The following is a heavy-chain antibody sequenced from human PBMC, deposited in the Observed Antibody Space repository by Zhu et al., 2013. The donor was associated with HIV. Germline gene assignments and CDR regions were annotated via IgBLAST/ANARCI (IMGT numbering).Heavy chain of an antibody. CDR1: GGTFSSYT. D-gene: IGHD4-17*01. CDR2: IIPILGIA. J-gene: IGHJ5*02. Sequence: QVQLVQSGAEVKKPGSSVKVSCKASGGTFSSYTISWVRQAPGQGLEWMGRIIPILGIANYAQKFQGRVTITADKSTSTAYMELSSLRSEDTAVYYCARDPFLDGDYELFRFDPWGQGTLVTVSS. V-gene: IGHV1-69*08. CDR3: ARDPFLDGDYELFRFDP.